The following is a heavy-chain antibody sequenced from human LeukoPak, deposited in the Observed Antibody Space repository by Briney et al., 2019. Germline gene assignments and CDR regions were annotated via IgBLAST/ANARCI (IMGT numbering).Heavy chain of an antibody. CDR1: GFTVSSNY. Sequence: GGSLRLSCAASGFTVSSNYMSWVRQAPGKGLEWVSVIYSDDRTYYADPVKGRFTISRDNSKNTLYLQMNSLRAEDTAVYYCAKGGSTRPNWFDPWGQGTLVTVSS. V-gene: IGHV3-53*01. D-gene: IGHD2-2*01. CDR2: IYSDDRT. CDR3: AKGGSTRPNWFDP. J-gene: IGHJ5*02.